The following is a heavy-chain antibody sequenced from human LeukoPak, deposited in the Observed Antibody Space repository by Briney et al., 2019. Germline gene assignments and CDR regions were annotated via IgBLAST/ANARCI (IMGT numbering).Heavy chain of an antibody. CDR2: IYHSGST. D-gene: IGHD2-2*01. V-gene: IGHV4-34*01. J-gene: IGHJ4*02. CDR3: ARHLPESLPAVIDY. Sequence: SETLSLTCAVYGGSFSGYYWSWIRQPPGKGLEWIGSIYHSGSTYYNPSLKSRVTISVDTSKNQFSLKLSSVTAADTAVYYCARHLPESLPAVIDYWGQGTLVTVSP. CDR1: GGSFSGYY.